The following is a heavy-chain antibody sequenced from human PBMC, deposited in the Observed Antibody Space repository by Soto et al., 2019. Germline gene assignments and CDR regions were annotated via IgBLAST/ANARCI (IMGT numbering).Heavy chain of an antibody. J-gene: IGHJ6*03. CDR1: GFAFSSYA. CDR2: ISGSGGST. CDR3: AKFLERAYYYYYMDV. V-gene: IGHV3-23*01. Sequence: GGSLRLSCAASGFAFSSYAMSWVRQAPGKGLEWVSAISGSGGSTYYADSVKGRFTISRGNSKNTLYLQMNSLRAEDTAVYYCAKFLERAYYYYYMDVWGKGTTVTVSS. D-gene: IGHD1-1*01.